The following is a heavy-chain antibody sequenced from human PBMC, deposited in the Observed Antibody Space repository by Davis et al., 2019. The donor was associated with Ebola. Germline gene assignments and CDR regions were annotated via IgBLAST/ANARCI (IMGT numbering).Heavy chain of an antibody. Sequence: GESLKISCAASGFTFSSYAMHWVRQAPGKGLEYVSAISSNGGSTYYANSVKGRFTISRDNAKNTLYLQKNSLRVEDTAVYYCAREMATTNDGFDIWGQGTMVSVSS. CDR3: AREMATTNDGFDI. J-gene: IGHJ3*02. D-gene: IGHD5-24*01. CDR2: ISSNGGST. V-gene: IGHV3-64*01. CDR1: GFTFSSYA.